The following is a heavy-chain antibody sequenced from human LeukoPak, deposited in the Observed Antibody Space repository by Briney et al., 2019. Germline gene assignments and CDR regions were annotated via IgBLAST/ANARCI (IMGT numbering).Heavy chain of an antibody. D-gene: IGHD4-17*01. J-gene: IGHJ3*02. V-gene: IGHV4-34*01. CDR2: INHSGST. CDR1: GGSFSGYY. Sequence: SETLSLTCAVYGGSFSGYYWSWIRQPPGKGLEWIGEINHSGSTNYNPPLKSRVTISVDTSKNQFSLKLSSVTAADTAVYYCARGFYDYGDSPYAFDIWGQGTMVTVSS. CDR3: ARGFYDYGDSPYAFDI.